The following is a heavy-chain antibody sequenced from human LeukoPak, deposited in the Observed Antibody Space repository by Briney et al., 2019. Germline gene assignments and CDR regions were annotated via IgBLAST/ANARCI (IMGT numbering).Heavy chain of an antibody. CDR2: IRYDGSNK. CDR3: ASSYDSSGNYFDY. V-gene: IGHV3-30*02. J-gene: IGHJ4*02. Sequence: GGSLRLSCAASGFTFSSYAMSWVRQAPGKGLEWVAFIRYDGSNKYYADSVKGRFTISRDNSKNTLYLQMNSLRAEDTAVYYCASSYDSSGNYFDYWGQGTLVTVSS. D-gene: IGHD3-22*01. CDR1: GFTFSSYA.